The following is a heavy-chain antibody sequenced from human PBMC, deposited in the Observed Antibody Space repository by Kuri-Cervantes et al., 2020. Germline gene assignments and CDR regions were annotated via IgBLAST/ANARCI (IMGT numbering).Heavy chain of an antibody. V-gene: IGHV4-61*02. D-gene: IGHD6-19*01. CDR1: GGSISSVSGVSINTYY. CDR3: ARQDSSGWYLLGY. CDR2: ISTSGNT. J-gene: IGHJ4*02. Sequence: SETLSLTCAVSGGSISSVSGVSINTYYWNWIRQAAGKGLEWIGRISTSGNTDYNSSLKGRVTISQDKSRNQFSLKLSSVTAADTAVYYCARQDSSGWYLLGYWGQGTLVTVSS.